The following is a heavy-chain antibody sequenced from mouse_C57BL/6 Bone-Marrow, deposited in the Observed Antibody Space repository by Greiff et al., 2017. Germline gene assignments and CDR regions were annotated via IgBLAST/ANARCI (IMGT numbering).Heavy chain of an antibody. D-gene: IGHD2-2*01. Sequence: EVKLMASGGDLVKPGGSLKLSCAASGFTFSSYGMSWVRQTPDKRLEWVATISSGGSYTYYPDSVKGRFTLSRDNAKNTRYLQMSSLKSEDTAMYYGARHQIYYGYDGGVFDYWGQGTTLTVSS. CDR1: GFTFSSYG. V-gene: IGHV5-6*01. CDR3: ARHQIYYGYDGGVFDY. J-gene: IGHJ2*01. CDR2: ISSGGSYT.